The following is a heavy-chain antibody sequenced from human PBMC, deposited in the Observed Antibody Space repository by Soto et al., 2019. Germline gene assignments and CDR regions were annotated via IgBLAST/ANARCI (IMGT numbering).Heavy chain of an antibody. CDR1: GFTFSSYA. V-gene: IGHV3-23*01. J-gene: IGHJ1*01. Sequence: EVQLLESGGGLVQPGGSLRLSCAASGFTFSSYAMSWVRQAPGKGLEWVSAISGSGGSTYYADSVKGRLTISRDNTKNTPYLEMNSLRAEDTAVYYCAKDVGTERWKYCQHWGQGTLVTVSS. D-gene: IGHD7-27*01. CDR3: AKDVGTERWKYCQH. CDR2: ISGSGGST.